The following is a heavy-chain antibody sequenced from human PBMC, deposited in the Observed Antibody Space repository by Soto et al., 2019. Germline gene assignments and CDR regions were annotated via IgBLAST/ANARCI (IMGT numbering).Heavy chain of an antibody. CDR1: GGSISSGGYY. Sequence: SETLSLTCTVSGGSISSGGYYWSWIRQHPGKGLEWIGYIYYSGSTYYNPSLKSRVTISVDTSKNQFSLKLSSVTAADTAVYYCARQKRDIVVVPAAKKPNWFDPWGQGTLVTVSS. V-gene: IGHV4-31*03. J-gene: IGHJ5*02. CDR2: IYYSGST. D-gene: IGHD2-2*01. CDR3: ARQKRDIVVVPAAKKPNWFDP.